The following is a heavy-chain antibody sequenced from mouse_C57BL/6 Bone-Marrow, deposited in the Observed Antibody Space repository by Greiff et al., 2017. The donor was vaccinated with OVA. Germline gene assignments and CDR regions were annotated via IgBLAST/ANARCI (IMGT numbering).Heavy chain of an antibody. D-gene: IGHD1-1*01. CDR2: ISYSGST. J-gene: IGHJ4*01. Sequence: EVQGVESGPGLAKPSQTLSLTCSVTGYSITSDYWNWIRKFPGNKLEYMGYISYSGSTYYNPSLKSRISITRDTSKNQYYLQLNSVTTEDTATYYCARDHLYYGSSYDYAMDYWGQGTSVTVSS. CDR3: ARDHLYYGSSYDYAMDY. V-gene: IGHV3-8*01. CDR1: GYSITSDY.